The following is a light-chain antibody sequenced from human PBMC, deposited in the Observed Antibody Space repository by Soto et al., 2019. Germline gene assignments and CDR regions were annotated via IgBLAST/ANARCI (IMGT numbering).Light chain of an antibody. CDR2: EVS. Sequence: QSALTQPASVSGSPGQSVTISCTGTNTNIGTYQAISWYQQHPGKSPKLILYEVSQRPSGVSDRFSGSKSGNTASLTISGLQAEDEADYHCCSYASSRTYVFGSGTKLTVL. CDR1: NTNIGTYQA. V-gene: IGLV2-23*02. CDR3: CSYASSRTYV. J-gene: IGLJ1*01.